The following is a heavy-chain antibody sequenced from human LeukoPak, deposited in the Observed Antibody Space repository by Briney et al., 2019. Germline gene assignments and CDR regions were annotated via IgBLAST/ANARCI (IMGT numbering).Heavy chain of an antibody. CDR1: GFTFSGYG. D-gene: IGHD5-18*01. Sequence: GGSLRLSCAASGFTFSGYGMHWVRQAPGKGLEWVAVIWYDGSNKYQIDSVKGRFTISRDNSKNTLYLQMSSLRDEDTAVYCCARESDTAIDFWGQGTLVTVSS. J-gene: IGHJ4*02. V-gene: IGHV3-33*01. CDR2: IWYDGSNK. CDR3: ARESDTAIDF.